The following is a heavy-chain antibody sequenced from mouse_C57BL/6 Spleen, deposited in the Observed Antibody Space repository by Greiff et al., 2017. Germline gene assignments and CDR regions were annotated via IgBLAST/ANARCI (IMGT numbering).Heavy chain of an antibody. J-gene: IGHJ1*03. CDR3: ARYYYGSSYWYFDV. V-gene: IGHV1-81*01. Sequence: VKLMESGAELARPGASVKLSCKASGYTFTSYGISWVKQRTGQGLEWIGEIYPRSGNTYYNEKFKGKATLTADKSSSTAYMELRSLTSEDSAVYFCARYYYGSSYWYFDVWGTGTTVTVSS. CDR2: IYPRSGNT. CDR1: GYTFTSYG. D-gene: IGHD1-1*01.